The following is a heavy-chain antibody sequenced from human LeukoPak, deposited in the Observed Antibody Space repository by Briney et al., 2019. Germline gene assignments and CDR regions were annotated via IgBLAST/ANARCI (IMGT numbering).Heavy chain of an antibody. CDR1: GGSISSYY. CDR3: ARGYYYDSSGFPSPYYFDY. CDR2: IYYSGST. J-gene: IGHJ4*02. Sequence: PSETLSLTCTVSGGSISSYYWSWIRQPPGKGLEWIGYIYYSGSTNYNPSLKSRVTISVDTSKNQFSLKLSSVTAADTAVYYCARGYYYDSSGFPSPYYFDYWGQGTLVTVSS. V-gene: IGHV4-59*01. D-gene: IGHD3-22*01.